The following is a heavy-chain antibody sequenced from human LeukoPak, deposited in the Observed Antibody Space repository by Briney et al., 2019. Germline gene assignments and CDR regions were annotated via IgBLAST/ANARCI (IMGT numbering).Heavy chain of an antibody. J-gene: IGHJ5*02. D-gene: IGHD3-3*01. Sequence: GGSLRLSCAASGFTFSSYWMHWVRQAPGKGLVWVSRINSDGSSTSYADSVKGRFTISRDNAKNSLYLQMNSLRAEDTAVYYCARVEESASFDPWGQGTLVTVSS. V-gene: IGHV3-74*01. CDR1: GFTFSSYW. CDR3: ARVEESASFDP. CDR2: INSDGSST.